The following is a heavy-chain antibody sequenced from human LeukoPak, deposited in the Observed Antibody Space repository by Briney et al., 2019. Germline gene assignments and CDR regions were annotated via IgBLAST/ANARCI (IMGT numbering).Heavy chain of an antibody. CDR3: ATQRDHSDYVFDF. CDR2: ISHSGTT. CDR1: GGSISNYY. Sequence: SETLSLTCTVSGGSISNYYWSWIRQSPGKGLEWIGYISHSGTTNYKSSLKSRVAISVDTSKKQFSLKLSSVTAADVAIYFCATQRDHSDYVFDFWGQGTLVTVSS. V-gene: IGHV4-59*01. D-gene: IGHD4-11*01. J-gene: IGHJ4*02.